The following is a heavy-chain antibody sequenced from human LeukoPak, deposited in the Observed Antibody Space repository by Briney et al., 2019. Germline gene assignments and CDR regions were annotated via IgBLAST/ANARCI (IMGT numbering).Heavy chain of an antibody. V-gene: IGHV3-53*01. Sequence: PGGSLRLSCAASGFTVSSNYMNWVRQAPGQGLEWVSVINSGGSTHYADSVKGRFTISRDNSKNTLYLQMNSLRAEDTAVYYCARDLYYYGSGSDNLLYYWGQGTLVTVSS. CDR1: GFTVSSNY. CDR2: INSGGST. J-gene: IGHJ4*02. CDR3: ARDLYYYGSGSDNLLYY. D-gene: IGHD3-10*01.